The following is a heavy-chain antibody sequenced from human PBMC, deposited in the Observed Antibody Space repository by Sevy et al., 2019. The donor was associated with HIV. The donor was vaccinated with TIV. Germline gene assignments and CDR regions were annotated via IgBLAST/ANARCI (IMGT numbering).Heavy chain of an antibody. CDR1: GGSITSLY. CDR3: AGENAWGRGYS. V-gene: IGHV4-59*08. D-gene: IGHD3-16*01. J-gene: IGHJ5*01. CDR2: IYYNGHI. Sequence: SETLSLTCTVSGGSITSLYWNWIRQPPGKGLEWIANIYYNGHINYNPSLKSRVTLSLDTSKNQFSLRLSSVIAADTAMYYCAGENAWGRGYSRGQGTLVTVSS.